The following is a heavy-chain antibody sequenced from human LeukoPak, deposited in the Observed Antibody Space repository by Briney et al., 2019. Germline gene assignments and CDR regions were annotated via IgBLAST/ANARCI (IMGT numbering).Heavy chain of an antibody. CDR2: IKSDGST. J-gene: IGHJ1*01. D-gene: IGHD3-22*01. CDR3: ARAPSEIGGYYPEYFRH. CDR1: GFSFGSYA. Sequence: PGGSLRLSCVVSGFSFGSYAMGWVRQAPGKGLVRVSRIKSDGSTNYADSVKGRFTISRDNAKNTVSLQMNSLRAEDTGVYYCARAPSEIGGYYPEYFRHWGQGTLVTVSS. V-gene: IGHV3-74*01.